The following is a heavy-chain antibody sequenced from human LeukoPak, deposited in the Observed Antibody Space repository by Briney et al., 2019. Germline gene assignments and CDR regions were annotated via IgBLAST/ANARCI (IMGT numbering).Heavy chain of an antibody. D-gene: IGHD3-9*01. CDR2: INQDGSAK. CDR3: ARSRYFDWFGFDP. CDR1: GFTFSSYW. Sequence: GGSLRLSCVASGFTFSSYWMSWVRQAPGKGLEWVANINQDGSAKYDVDSVKGRFTISRDNAKNSLYLQMNSLRAEDTAVYYCARSRYFDWFGFDPWGQGTLVTVSS. J-gene: IGHJ5*02. V-gene: IGHV3-7*01.